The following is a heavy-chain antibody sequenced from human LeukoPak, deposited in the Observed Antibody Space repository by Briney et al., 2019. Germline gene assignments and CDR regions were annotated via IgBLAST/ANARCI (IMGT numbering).Heavy chain of an antibody. Sequence: SETLSLTCTVSGGSISSYYWSWIRQPPGKGLEWIGYIYYSGSTNYNPSLKSRVTISVDTSKNQFSLKLSSVTAADTAVYYCARASYYYDSSGYYYVDYLDYWGQGTLVTVSS. D-gene: IGHD3-22*01. V-gene: IGHV4-59*01. CDR1: GGSISSYY. J-gene: IGHJ4*02. CDR3: ARASYYYDSSGYYYVDYLDY. CDR2: IYYSGST.